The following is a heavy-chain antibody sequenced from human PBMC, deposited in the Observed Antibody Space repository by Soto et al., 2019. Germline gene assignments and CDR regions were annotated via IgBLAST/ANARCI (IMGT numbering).Heavy chain of an antibody. Sequence: GASVKVSCKASGHTFSDSSLHWVRQAPGQGHEWMGWINLNLGNTNYAQKFQGRVTMTWDTSMKTAYMELTRPKSDDTAIYFCARDLGGYDLYGPDSWGQGTLVTVSS. V-gene: IGHV1-2*02. J-gene: IGHJ4*02. CDR1: GHTFSDSS. CDR2: INLNLGNT. CDR3: ARDLGGYDLYGPDS. D-gene: IGHD5-12*01.